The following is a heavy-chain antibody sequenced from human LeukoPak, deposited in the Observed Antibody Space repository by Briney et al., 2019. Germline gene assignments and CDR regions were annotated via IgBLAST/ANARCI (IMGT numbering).Heavy chain of an antibody. Sequence: GESLKISCAASGFTFSDYYMSWIRQAPGKGLEWVSYISSSGSTIHYADSVKGRFTISRDNAKNSLYLQMNSLRAEDTAVYYCATEVKYSRERPYYFDYWGQGTLVTVSS. CDR2: ISSSGSTI. V-gene: IGHV3-11*04. CDR1: GFTFSDYY. CDR3: ATEVKYSRERPYYFDY. D-gene: IGHD6-13*01. J-gene: IGHJ4*02.